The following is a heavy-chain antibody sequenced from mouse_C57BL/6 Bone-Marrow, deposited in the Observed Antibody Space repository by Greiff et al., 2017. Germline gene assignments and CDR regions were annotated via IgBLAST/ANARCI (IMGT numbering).Heavy chain of an antibody. V-gene: IGHV3-6*01. CDR3: ARVRSYSYAMDY. CDR1: GYSITSGYY. Sequence: EVKLEESGPGLVKPSQSLSLTCSVTGYSITSGYYWNWIRQFPGNKLEWMGYISYDGSNNYNPSLKNRISITRDTSKNQFFLKLNSVTTEDTATYYCARVRSYSYAMDYWGQGTSVTVSS. D-gene: IGHD1-1*01. J-gene: IGHJ4*01. CDR2: ISYDGSN.